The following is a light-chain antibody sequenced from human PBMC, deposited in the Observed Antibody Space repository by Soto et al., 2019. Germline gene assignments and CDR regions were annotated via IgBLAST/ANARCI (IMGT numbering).Light chain of an antibody. J-gene: IGLJ2*01. CDR2: EVT. CDR3: ISYTGRSPPVV. CDR1: GSDVGADNS. V-gene: IGLV2-14*01. Sequence: QSALTQPASVSGSPGQSIAISCTGTGSDVGADNSVSWYHQYPGKAPKLLIFEVTNWPLGVSDRLSGSKSGNPAALTISGLQAEDEVDYYGISYTGRSPPVVFGGGAQLTVL.